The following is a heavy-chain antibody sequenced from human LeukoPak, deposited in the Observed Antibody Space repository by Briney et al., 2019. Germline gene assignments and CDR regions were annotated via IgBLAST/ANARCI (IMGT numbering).Heavy chain of an antibody. V-gene: IGHV4-34*01. J-gene: IGHJ4*02. Sequence: NPSETLSLTCAVYGGSFSGYYWSWIRQPPGKGLEWIGEINHSGSTNYNPSLKSRVTISVDTSKNQFSLKLSSVTAADTAVYYCARGHRRISWYMTDYWGQGTLVTVSS. D-gene: IGHD6-13*01. CDR3: ARGHRRISWYMTDY. CDR2: INHSGST. CDR1: GGSFSGYY.